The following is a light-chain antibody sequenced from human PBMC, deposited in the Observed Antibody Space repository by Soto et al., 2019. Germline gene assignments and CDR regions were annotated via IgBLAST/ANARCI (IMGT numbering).Light chain of an antibody. Sequence: DIPMTQSPSTLPASVGDRVTVTCRASQSIRSWLAWYQEKPGKAPKLLIYKASLLETGVPSRFSGSASGTEFTLTISSLQTDDFGIYYCQQYNSHPWTFGQGTKVEMK. J-gene: IGKJ1*01. CDR2: KAS. CDR3: QQYNSHPWT. CDR1: QSIRSW. V-gene: IGKV1-5*03.